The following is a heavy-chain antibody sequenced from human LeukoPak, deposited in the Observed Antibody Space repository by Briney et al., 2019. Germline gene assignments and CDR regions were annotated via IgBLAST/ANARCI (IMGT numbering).Heavy chain of an antibody. CDR1: GYTFTSYG. J-gene: IGHJ4*02. D-gene: IGHD6-13*01. Sequence: GASVKVSCKASGYTFTSYGISWVRQAPGQGLEWMGWISAYNGNTNYAQKLQGRVTVTTDTSTSTAYMELRSLRSDDTAVYYCARDGRGIAAAGSPLVFDYWGQGTLVTVSS. CDR3: ARDGRGIAAAGSPLVFDY. CDR2: ISAYNGNT. V-gene: IGHV1-18*01.